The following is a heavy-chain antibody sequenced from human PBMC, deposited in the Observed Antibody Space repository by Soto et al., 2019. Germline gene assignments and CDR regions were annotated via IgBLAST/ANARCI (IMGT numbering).Heavy chain of an antibody. D-gene: IGHD5-18*01. CDR2: ISAYNGNT. CDR3: PRQVPAHSNGSGAFEI. V-gene: IGHV1-18*01. CDR1: GYSFIIYG. Sequence: ASVKVACRASGYSFIIYGFRWVRQASGQGLEWMGWISAYNGNTKYAQKVQGRVTMITDTSTSTAYMKLRSLRSDDTAVYLCPRQVPAHSNGSGAFEIRGQGPMVTVS. J-gene: IGHJ3*02.